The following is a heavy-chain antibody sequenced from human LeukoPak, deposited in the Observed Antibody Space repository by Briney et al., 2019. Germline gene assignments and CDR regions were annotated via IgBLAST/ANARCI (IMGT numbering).Heavy chain of an antibody. V-gene: IGHV3-23*01. D-gene: IGHD6-19*01. CDR2: ISGSGGST. J-gene: IGHJ4*02. CDR3: AKSSDRPPIAVD. CDR1: GFTFSDYA. Sequence: PGGSLRLSCTASGFTFSDYAMSWVRQAPGKGLEWVSMISGSGGSTYYTDSVKGRFTISRDNSKNTLYLQMNSLRAEDTAVYYCAKSSDRPPIAVDWGQGTLVTVSS.